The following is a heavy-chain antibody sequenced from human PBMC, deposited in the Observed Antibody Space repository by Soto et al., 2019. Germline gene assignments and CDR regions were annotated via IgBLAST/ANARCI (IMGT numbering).Heavy chain of an antibody. Sequence: GGSLRLSXAASGFTFSSYGMHWVRQAPGKGLEWVAVISYDGSNKYYADSVKGRFTISRDNSKNTLYLQMNSLRAEDTAVYYCARVPIVGATLLPDYWGQGTLVTVSS. V-gene: IGHV3-30*03. D-gene: IGHD1-26*01. J-gene: IGHJ4*02. CDR1: GFTFSSYG. CDR3: ARVPIVGATLLPDY. CDR2: ISYDGSNK.